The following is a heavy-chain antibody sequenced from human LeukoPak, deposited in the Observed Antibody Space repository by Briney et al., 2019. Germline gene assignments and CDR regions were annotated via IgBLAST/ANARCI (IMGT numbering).Heavy chain of an antibody. J-gene: IGHJ6*03. V-gene: IGHV1-2*02. CDR1: GYTFTGYH. Sequence: ASVKVSCKASGYTFTGYHMHWLRQAPPQGLERMGWINPNSGGINYAQKFQGRVTMTRDTSISTAYMELSRLRSDDTAVYYCARDRVSGSPDYYYYYMDVWGKGTTVTVSS. CDR2: INPNSGGI. CDR3: ARDRVSGSPDYYYYYMDV. D-gene: IGHD1-26*01.